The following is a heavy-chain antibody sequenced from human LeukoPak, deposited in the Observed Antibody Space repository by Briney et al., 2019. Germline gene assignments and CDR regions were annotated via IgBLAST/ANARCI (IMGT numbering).Heavy chain of an antibody. D-gene: IGHD6-13*01. V-gene: IGHV3-73*01. J-gene: IGHJ6*03. Sequence: PGGSLKLSCAASGFTFSGSAIHWVRQASGKGLEWVGRIRSKANSYATAYAASVKGRFTISRDDSKNTAYLQMNSLKTEDTAVYYCIAAADDPYYYYYYMDVWGKGTTVTVSS. CDR2: IRSKANSYAT. CDR1: GFTFSGSA. CDR3: IAAADDPYYYYYYMDV.